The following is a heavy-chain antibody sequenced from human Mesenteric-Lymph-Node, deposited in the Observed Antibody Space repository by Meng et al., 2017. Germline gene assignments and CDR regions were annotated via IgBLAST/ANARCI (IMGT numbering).Heavy chain of an antibody. V-gene: IGHV3-21*01. Sequence: EVQLVESVGGLVKPGRSLRLSCAASGFTFSSYTMNWVRRAPGKGLEWVSSISSSSNYIYYADSVKGRFTISRDNAKNSLYLQMNSLRAEDTAVYYCARDTPGLLFDYWGQGTLVTVSS. CDR2: ISSSSNYI. CDR1: GFTFSSYT. J-gene: IGHJ4*02. CDR3: ARDTPGLLFDY. D-gene: IGHD5-18*01.